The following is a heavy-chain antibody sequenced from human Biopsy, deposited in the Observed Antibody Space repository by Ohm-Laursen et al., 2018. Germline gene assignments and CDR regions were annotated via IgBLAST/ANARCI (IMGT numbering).Heavy chain of an antibody. Sequence: SETLSLTCPVSGGSISSYYWSWIRQPPGKGLEWIGYIYYTGSTNYNPSLKIRVPISVDTSMTHLSLSLTSGTAADTAVYYCARHAPSYSGSYWRYFDLWGRGTLVTVSS. CDR1: GGSISSYY. V-gene: IGHV4-59*08. D-gene: IGHD1-26*01. CDR2: IYYTGST. J-gene: IGHJ2*01. CDR3: ARHAPSYSGSYWRYFDL.